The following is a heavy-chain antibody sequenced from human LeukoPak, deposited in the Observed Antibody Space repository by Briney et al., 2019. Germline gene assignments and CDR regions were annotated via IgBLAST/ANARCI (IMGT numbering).Heavy chain of an antibody. D-gene: IGHD3-3*01. CDR2: IHYIGNT. J-gene: IGHJ4*02. V-gene: IGHV4-31*03. CDR3: ARVRDDYFFDY. Sequence: SETLSLTCTVSGDSIDTSGYYWSWIRQHPGTGLEWIAYIHYIGNTYYNPSLESRVTMSVVTSSNQFSLNVASVTAADTAVYYCARVRDDYFFDYWGQGILVTVSS. CDR1: GDSIDTSGYY.